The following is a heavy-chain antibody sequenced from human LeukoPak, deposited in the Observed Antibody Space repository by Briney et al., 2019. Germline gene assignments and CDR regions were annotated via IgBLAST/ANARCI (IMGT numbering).Heavy chain of an antibody. D-gene: IGHD4-17*01. V-gene: IGHV4-34*01. CDR1: GGSFSGYY. Sequence: PSETLSLTCAVYGGSFSGYYWSWLRQPPGKGLEWIGEINHSGSTNYNPSLKSRVTISVDTSKNQFSLKLSSVTAADTAVYYCARRATVTPNWYFDYWGQGTLVTVSS. CDR2: INHSGST. J-gene: IGHJ4*02. CDR3: ARRATVTPNWYFDY.